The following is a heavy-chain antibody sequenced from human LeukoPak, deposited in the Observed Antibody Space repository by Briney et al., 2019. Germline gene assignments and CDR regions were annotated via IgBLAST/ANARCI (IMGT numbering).Heavy chain of an antibody. Sequence: PSETLSLTCTVSGGSISSYQWSWIRQPPGKGLEWIGNIYYSGSTNYSPSLKSRLTISADTSKNQFSLTLTSVTAADTAVYYCARDRSVGVLPAPPFDFWGQGTLVTVSS. J-gene: IGHJ4*02. D-gene: IGHD6-6*01. V-gene: IGHV4-59*12. CDR1: GGSISSYQ. CDR3: ARDRSVGVLPAPPFDF. CDR2: IYYSGST.